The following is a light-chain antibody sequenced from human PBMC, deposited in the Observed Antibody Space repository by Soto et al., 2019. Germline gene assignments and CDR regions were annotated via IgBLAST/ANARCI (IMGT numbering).Light chain of an antibody. Sequence: DIQMTQSPSTLSASVGDRVIITCRASQSISGWLAWYQQKPGKAPKLLIYKASTLESGVPSRFSGSGSGTEFALTISCLQPDDYATYYCQQYKSYSQFTFGGGTRVESK. CDR1: QSISGW. V-gene: IGKV1-5*03. CDR2: KAS. J-gene: IGKJ4*01. CDR3: QQYKSYSQFT.